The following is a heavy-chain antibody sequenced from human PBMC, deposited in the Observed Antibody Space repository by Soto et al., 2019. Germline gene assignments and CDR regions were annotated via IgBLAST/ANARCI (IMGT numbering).Heavy chain of an antibody. J-gene: IGHJ4*02. D-gene: IGHD2-15*01. CDR3: ARLERYCSGGSCYPGRFGY. CDR1: GGSISSSRYY. CDR2: GFFSGTT. Sequence: SETLSLTCIVSGGSISSSRYYWGWIRQPPGLGLEWIGNGFFSGTTYSNPSLKSRIAMSVDTSKNQFFLKLSSVTAADTATYYCARLERYCSGGSCYPGRFGYWGQGTPVTVSS. V-gene: IGHV4-39*01.